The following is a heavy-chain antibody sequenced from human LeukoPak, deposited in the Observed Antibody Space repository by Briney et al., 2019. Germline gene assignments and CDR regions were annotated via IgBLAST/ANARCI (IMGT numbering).Heavy chain of an antibody. V-gene: IGHV4-4*02. Sequence: PSETLSLTCAVSGGSISSSNWWSWVRQPPGKGLKWIGEIYHSGSTNYKPSLKSRVTISVDKSKNQFSLKLSSVTAADTAVYYCARRDIVATGGLDYWGQGTLVTVSS. CDR1: GGSISSSNW. D-gene: IGHD5-12*01. CDR3: ARRDIVATGGLDY. CDR2: IYHSGST. J-gene: IGHJ4*02.